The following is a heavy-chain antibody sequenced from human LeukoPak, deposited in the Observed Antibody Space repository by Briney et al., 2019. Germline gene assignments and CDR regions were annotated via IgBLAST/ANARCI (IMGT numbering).Heavy chain of an antibody. D-gene: IGHD2-2*02. CDR2: ISAYNGNT. V-gene: IGHV1-18*01. Sequence: ASVKVSCKTSGYIFTTYGITWVRQAPGQGLEWMGWISAYNGNTNYAQRLQGRVTMTTDTSTSTAYMELRSLRSDDTAVYYCARDPNVVAPVGIYDYWGQGTLVTVSS. CDR1: GYIFTTYG. CDR3: ARDPNVVAPVGIYDY. J-gene: IGHJ4*02.